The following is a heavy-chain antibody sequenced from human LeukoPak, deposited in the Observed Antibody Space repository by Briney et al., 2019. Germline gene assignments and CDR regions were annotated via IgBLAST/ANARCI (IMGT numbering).Heavy chain of an antibody. CDR3: AKTSCSGGSCYLDY. CDR1: GYTFTGYY. V-gene: IGHV1-2*04. J-gene: IGHJ4*02. D-gene: IGHD2-15*01. CDR2: INPNSGGT. Sequence: ASVKVSCKASGYTFTGYYMHWVRQAPGQGLEWMGWINPNSGGTNYAQKFQGWVTMTRDTSISTAYMELSRLRSDDTAVYYCAKTSCSGGSCYLDYWGQGTLVTASS.